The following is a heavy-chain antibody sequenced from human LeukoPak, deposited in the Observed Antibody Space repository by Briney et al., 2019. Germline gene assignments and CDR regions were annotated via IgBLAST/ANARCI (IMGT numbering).Heavy chain of an antibody. CDR2: ISGSGGST. CDR3: AKDREYSSSWYWGAYDY. V-gene: IGHV3-23*01. CDR1: GSTFSSYA. J-gene: IGHJ4*02. D-gene: IGHD6-13*01. Sequence: PGGSLRLSCAASGSTFSSYAMSWVRQAPGKGLEWVSAISGSGGSTYYADSVKGRFTISRDNSKNTLYLQMNSLRAEDTAVYYCAKDREYSSSWYWGAYDYWGQGTLVTVSS.